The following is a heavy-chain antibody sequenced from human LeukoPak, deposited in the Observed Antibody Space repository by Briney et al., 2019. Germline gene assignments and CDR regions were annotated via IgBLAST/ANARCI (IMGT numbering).Heavy chain of an antibody. D-gene: IGHD3-10*01. J-gene: IGHJ4*02. CDR2: ISASGGAT. CDR1: GFTFSNYA. Sequence: GGSLRLSCAASGFTFSNYALSWVRQAPGKGLEWVSTISASGGATYYADSVKGRFTISRDNSRNTLYLQMNSLRAEDTAVYYCAKDLSGAFDYWGQGTLVTVSS. V-gene: IGHV3-23*01. CDR3: AKDLSGAFDY.